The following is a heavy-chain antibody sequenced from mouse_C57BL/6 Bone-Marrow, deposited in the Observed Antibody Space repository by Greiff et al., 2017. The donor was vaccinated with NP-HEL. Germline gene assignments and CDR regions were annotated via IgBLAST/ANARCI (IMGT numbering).Heavy chain of an antibody. D-gene: IGHD2-3*01. V-gene: IGHV1-64*01. CDR3: ASRDGYPYAMDY. Sequence: VKLQQPGAELVKPGASVKLSCKASGYTFTSYWMHWVKQRPGQGLEWIGMIHPNSGSTNYNEKFKSKATLTVDKSSSTAYMQLSSLTSEDSAVYYCASRDGYPYAMDYWGQGTSVTVSS. CDR1: GYTFTSYW. J-gene: IGHJ4*01. CDR2: IHPNSGST.